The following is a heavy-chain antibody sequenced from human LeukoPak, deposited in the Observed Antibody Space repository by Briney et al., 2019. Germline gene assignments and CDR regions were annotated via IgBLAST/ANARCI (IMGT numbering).Heavy chain of an antibody. D-gene: IGHD1-26*01. CDR1: GFTFSSYW. CDR2: IKQDGSEK. V-gene: IGHV3-7*01. Sequence: GGSLRLSCAASGFTFSSYWMSWVRQAPGKGLEWVANIKQDGSEKYYVDSVKGRFTISRDNAKNSLYLQMNSLRAEDTAVYYCARGNKWSGGYYVQPQGKYFDYWGQGTLVTVSS. J-gene: IGHJ4*02. CDR3: ARGNKWSGGYYVQPQGKYFDY.